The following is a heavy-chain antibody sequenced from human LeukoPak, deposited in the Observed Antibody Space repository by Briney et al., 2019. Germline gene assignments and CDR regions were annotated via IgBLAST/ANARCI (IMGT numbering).Heavy chain of an antibody. CDR3: AKDPSDIGVVPAAIDY. Sequence: PGRSLRLSCEASGFTFSSYGMHWVRQAPGKGLEWVAVISYDGSNKYYADSVKGRFTISRDNSKNTLYLQMNSLRAEDTAVYYCAKDPSDIGVVPAAIDYWGQGTLVTVSS. J-gene: IGHJ4*02. D-gene: IGHD2-2*01. CDR2: ISYDGSNK. CDR1: GFTFSSYG. V-gene: IGHV3-30*18.